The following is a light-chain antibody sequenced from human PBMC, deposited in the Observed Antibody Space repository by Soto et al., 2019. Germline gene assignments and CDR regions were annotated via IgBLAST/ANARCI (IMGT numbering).Light chain of an antibody. V-gene: IGLV2-14*01. CDR2: EVR. Sequence: ALTQPAPVSGSPGQSITISCTGTSSDIGGYDYVSWYQQRPGEAPKLMIYEVRYRPSGVSNRFSGSKSGNTASLTISGLQAEDEADYYCCSYTRTSNHYFFGSGTKVTVL. CDR1: SSDIGGYDY. J-gene: IGLJ1*01. CDR3: CSYTRTSNHYF.